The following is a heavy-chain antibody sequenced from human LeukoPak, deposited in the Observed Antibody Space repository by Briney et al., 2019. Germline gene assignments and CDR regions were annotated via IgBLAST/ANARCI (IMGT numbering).Heavy chain of an antibody. Sequence: GGSLRLSCAASGFTFSSYAMHWVRQAPGKGLEYVSAISSNGGSTYYANSVKGRFTISRDNSNNKLYLQMGSLRAEDMAVYYCARVGWTKNTLVVFDFWGQGKMVTV. CDR1: GFTFSSYA. CDR2: ISSNGGST. J-gene: IGHJ3*01. D-gene: IGHD2-15*01. CDR3: ARVGWTKNTLVVFDF. V-gene: IGHV3-64*01.